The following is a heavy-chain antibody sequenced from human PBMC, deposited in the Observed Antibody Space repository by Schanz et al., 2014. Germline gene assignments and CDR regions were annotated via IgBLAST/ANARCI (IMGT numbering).Heavy chain of an antibody. D-gene: IGHD3-9*01. J-gene: IGHJ5*02. CDR1: GYTFTSYA. V-gene: IGHV1-18*01. CDR3: ARDAADFYDIMTAAETRLDP. CDR2: ISAFNGNT. Sequence: QVQLVQSGAEVKKPGASVKVSCKASGYTFTSYAINWVRQAPGQRLEWMGWISAFNGNTKYPQKLQGRVTMTTDTSTSTAYMELRSLRSYSTAEYDCARDAADFYDIMTAAETRLDPWGQGTPITVSS.